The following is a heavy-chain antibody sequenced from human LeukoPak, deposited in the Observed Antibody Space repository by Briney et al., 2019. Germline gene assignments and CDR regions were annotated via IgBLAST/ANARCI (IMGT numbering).Heavy chain of an antibody. J-gene: IGHJ6*03. V-gene: IGHV4-34*01. CDR3: ARGRGYRNRGHYYYMGV. CDR1: GGSFSGYY. D-gene: IGHD1-14*01. CDR2: INHSGST. Sequence: PSETLSLTCAVYGGSFSGYYWSWIRQPPGKGLEWIGEINHSGSTNYNPSLKSRVTISVDTSKNQFSLKLSSVTAADTAVYYCARGRGYRNRGHYYYMGVWGKGTTVTVSS.